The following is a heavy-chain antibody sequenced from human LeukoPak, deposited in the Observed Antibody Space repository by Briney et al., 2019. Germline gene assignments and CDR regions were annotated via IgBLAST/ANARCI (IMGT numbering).Heavy chain of an antibody. D-gene: IGHD3-22*01. V-gene: IGHV3-30*09. CDR3: ARGDYFDSSAYYSSGS. CDR2: ISSDGNDR. Sequence: GGSLRLSCAASGFSFSAYAMHWVRQAPGKGLEWVAIISSDGNDRYYADSVRGRFAISRDNSKNTLYLQMNSLRAEDTAVYYCARGDYFDSSAYYSSGSWGQGTLGTVSS. CDR1: GFSFSAYA. J-gene: IGHJ5*02.